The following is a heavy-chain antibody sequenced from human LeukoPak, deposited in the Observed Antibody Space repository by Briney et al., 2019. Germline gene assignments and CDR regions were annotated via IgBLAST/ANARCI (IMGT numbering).Heavy chain of an antibody. CDR3: ARLDGRTLSP. J-gene: IGHJ5*02. V-gene: IGHV4-38-2*02. D-gene: IGHD5-24*01. CDR1: HFSISDGYY. Sequence: SETLSLTCTVSHFSISDGYYWGWIRQTPGKGLEWIANTYYTGNTFYNPSLQSRVSLSVHTSRNQFSLNLRSVTAAYTAEYYCARLDGRTLSPWGQGTLVTISS. CDR2: TYYTGNT.